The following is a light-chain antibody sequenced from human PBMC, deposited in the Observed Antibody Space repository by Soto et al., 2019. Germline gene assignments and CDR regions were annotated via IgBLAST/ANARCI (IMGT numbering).Light chain of an antibody. CDR1: QSVPGNY. CDR3: HQYTSPPWT. V-gene: IGKV3-20*01. J-gene: IGKJ1*01. CDR2: GTS. Sequence: EIVLTQSPGTLSLSPGERATLSCRASQSVPGNYLAWFQHKPGQAPRLLIYGTSTRAPAIPDRFSGSGSRTDFTLTISRLESEDFAIYYCHQYTSPPWTVGQGTRVE.